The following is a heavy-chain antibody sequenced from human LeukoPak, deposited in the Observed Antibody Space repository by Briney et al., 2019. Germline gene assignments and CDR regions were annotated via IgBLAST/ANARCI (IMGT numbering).Heavy chain of an antibody. CDR2: ISSSSSII. D-gene: IGHD3-10*01. Sequence: GGSLRLSCAGSGFTFSSYSVNWVRQAPGKGLEWVSYISSSSSIIYYADSVKGRFTISRDNAKNSLYLQMNSLRAEDTAVYYCVKDRGWSRSLDYWGQGTLVTVSS. CDR3: VKDRGWSRSLDY. V-gene: IGHV3-48*01. J-gene: IGHJ4*02. CDR1: GFTFSSYS.